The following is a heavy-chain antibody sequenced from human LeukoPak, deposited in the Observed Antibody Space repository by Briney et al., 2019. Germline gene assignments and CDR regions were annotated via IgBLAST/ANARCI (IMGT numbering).Heavy chain of an antibody. CDR3: ARFLINYYDNSYDAFDI. V-gene: IGHV4-59*01. J-gene: IGHJ3*02. CDR2: IYYSGST. D-gene: IGHD3-22*01. CDR1: GGSISSYY. Sequence: SETLSLTCTVSGGSISSYYWSWIRQPPGKGLEWIGYIYYSGSTNYNPSLKSRVTISVDTSKNQFSLKLSSVTAADTAVYCCARFLINYYDNSYDAFDIWGQGTMVTVSS.